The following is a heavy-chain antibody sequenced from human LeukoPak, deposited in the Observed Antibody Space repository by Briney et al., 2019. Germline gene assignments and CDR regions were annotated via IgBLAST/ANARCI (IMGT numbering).Heavy chain of an antibody. CDR2: INHSGST. D-gene: IGHD3-10*01. CDR1: GGSFCVYY. J-gene: IGHJ4*02. CDR3: ARHRRFGESRGGNFDY. V-gene: IGHV4-34*01. Sequence: SETLSLTCAVYGGSFCVYYGSWIRHPPGKGREWIGEINHSGSTNYNPSLKSRVTIAVDTSKNQFSLKLSSVTAADAAVYDCARHRRFGESRGGNFDYWGQGTLVTVA.